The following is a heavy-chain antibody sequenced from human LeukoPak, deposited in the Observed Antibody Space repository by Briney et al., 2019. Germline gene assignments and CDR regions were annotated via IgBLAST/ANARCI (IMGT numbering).Heavy chain of an antibody. Sequence: SETLSLTCTVSGGSISSGSYYWSWLRQPAGTGLEWIGRIYSSGSTNYNPSLKSRVTMSVDTSKNQFSLKLSSVTAADTAVYYCARAVGSGSFQTYYYYMDVWGKGTTVTISS. D-gene: IGHD3-10*01. CDR1: GGSISSGSYY. CDR2: IYSSGST. V-gene: IGHV4-61*02. J-gene: IGHJ6*03. CDR3: ARAVGSGSFQTYYYYMDV.